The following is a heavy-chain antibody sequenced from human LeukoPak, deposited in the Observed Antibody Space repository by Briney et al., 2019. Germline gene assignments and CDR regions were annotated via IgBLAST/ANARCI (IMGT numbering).Heavy chain of an antibody. J-gene: IGHJ4*02. CDR2: IYYSGST. CDR1: GGSISSYY. CDR3: ARLGVDTAMVTSDY. V-gene: IGHV4-59*08. Sequence: SETLSLTCTASGGSISSYYWSWIRQPPGKGLEWIGYIYYSGSTNYNPSLKSRVTISVDTSKNQFSLKLSSVTAADTAVYYCARLGVDTAMVTSDYWGQGTLVTVSS. D-gene: IGHD5-18*01.